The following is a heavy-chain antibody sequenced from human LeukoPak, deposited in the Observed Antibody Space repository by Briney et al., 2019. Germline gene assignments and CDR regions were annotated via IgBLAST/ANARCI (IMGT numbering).Heavy chain of an antibody. CDR3: AREIGPIQLHLWGSAFDY. Sequence: GASVKVPCKASGYTFTGYYMHWVRQAPGQGLEWMGIINPRGGSTSYAQKFQGRVTMTRDTSTSTVYMELSSLRSEDTAVYYCAREIGPIQLHLWGSAFDYWGQGTLVTVSS. CDR2: INPRGGST. J-gene: IGHJ4*02. CDR1: GYTFTGYY. V-gene: IGHV1-46*01. D-gene: IGHD5-18*01.